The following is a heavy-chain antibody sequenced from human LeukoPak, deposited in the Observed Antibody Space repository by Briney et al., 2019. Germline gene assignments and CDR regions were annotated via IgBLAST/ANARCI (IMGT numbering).Heavy chain of an antibody. V-gene: IGHV4-38-2*02. J-gene: IGHJ2*01. Sequence: SETLSLTCTVSGYSISSGYYWGWIRQPPGKGLEWIGSIYHSGSTYYNPSLKSRVTISVDTSKNHFSLKLSSVTAADTAVYYCARGLGGNKHILRYYYFDLWGRGTLVTVSS. CDR1: GYSISSGYY. CDR3: ARGLGGNKHILRYYYFDL. D-gene: IGHD1/OR15-1a*01. CDR2: IYHSGST.